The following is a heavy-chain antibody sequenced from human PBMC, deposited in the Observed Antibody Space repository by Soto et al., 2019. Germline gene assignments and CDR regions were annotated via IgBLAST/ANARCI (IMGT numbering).Heavy chain of an antibody. CDR3: ARGWAQYNFDY. D-gene: IGHD5-18*01. Sequence: QVQLVESGGDLVKPGGSLRLSCAASGFTFTDYYMNWIRQAPGKGLEWISYITSSGNIIYYADSVKGRFTISRDNAKNSLFLQMNSLRAEDTAVYYCARGWAQYNFDYWGQGTLVTVSS. J-gene: IGHJ4*02. CDR2: ITSSGNII. CDR1: GFTFTDYY. V-gene: IGHV3-11*01.